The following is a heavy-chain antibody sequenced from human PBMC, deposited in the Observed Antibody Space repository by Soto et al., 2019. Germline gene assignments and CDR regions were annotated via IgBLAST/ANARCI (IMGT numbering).Heavy chain of an antibody. D-gene: IGHD3-22*01. V-gene: IGHV1-2*02. CDR1: GYTFTGYY. CDR2: INPNSGGT. CDR3: ARGGVVVINWFDP. J-gene: IGHJ5*02. Sequence: ASVKVFCKASGYTFTGYYMHWVRQAPGQGLEWMGWINPNSGGTNYAQKFQGRVTMTRDTSISTAYMELSRLRSDDTAVYYCARGGVVVINWFDPWGQGTLVTVSS.